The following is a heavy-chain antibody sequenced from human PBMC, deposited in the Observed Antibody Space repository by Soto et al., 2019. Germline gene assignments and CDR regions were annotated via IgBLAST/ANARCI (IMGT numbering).Heavy chain of an antibody. D-gene: IGHD6-19*01. CDR1: GFSLSNARMG. CDR3: ARMGSAVAGPHLGFDP. J-gene: IGHJ5*02. CDR2: IFSNDEK. V-gene: IGHV2-26*01. Sequence: GSGPTLVNPTETLTLTCTVSGFSLSNARMGVSWIRQPPGKALEWLAHIFSNDEKSYSTSLKSRLTISKDTSKSQVVLTMTNMDPVDTATYYCARMGSAVAGPHLGFDPWGQGTLVTVSS.